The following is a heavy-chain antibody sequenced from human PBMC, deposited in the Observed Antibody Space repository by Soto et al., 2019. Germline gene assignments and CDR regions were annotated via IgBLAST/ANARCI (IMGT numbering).Heavy chain of an antibody. CDR2: IDLNSGGT. J-gene: IGHJ6*02. CDR1: GYMFTDYS. D-gene: IGHD3-22*01. Sequence: ASVKVSCKASGYMFTDYSIHWVRQAPGQGLEWMGLIDLNSGGTNYPQRFQGRVTMTRDTSISTAYMELSTLRSDDTAVYYCVKDRDSNSWPSRDVWGPGTTVTVSS. CDR3: VKDRDSNSWPSRDV. V-gene: IGHV1-2*02.